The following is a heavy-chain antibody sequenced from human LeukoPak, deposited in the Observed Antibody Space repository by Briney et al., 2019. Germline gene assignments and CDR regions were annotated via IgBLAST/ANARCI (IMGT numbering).Heavy chain of an antibody. CDR1: GGSISSYY. CDR2: IYYSGST. CDR3: ARGSRGLDPYYYYYMDV. J-gene: IGHJ6*03. D-gene: IGHD3/OR15-3a*01. Sequence: SETLCLTCTVSGGSISSYYWSWIRQPPGKGLEWIGYIYYSGSTNYNPSLKSRVTISVDTSKNQFSLKLSSVTAADTAVFYCARGSRGLDPYYYYYMDVWGKGTTVTVSS. V-gene: IGHV4-59*01.